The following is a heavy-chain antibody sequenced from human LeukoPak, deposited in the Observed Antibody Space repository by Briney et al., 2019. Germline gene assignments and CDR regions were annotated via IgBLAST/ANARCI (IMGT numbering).Heavy chain of an antibody. Sequence: ASVKVSCKASGYTFTGYYMHWVRQAPGQGLEWMGWINPNSGGTNYAQKFQGRVTMTRDTSISTAHMELSRLRSDDTAVYYCARERIAAAGTVVESYYYYMDVWGKGTTVTVSS. CDR1: GYTFTGYY. CDR3: ARERIAAAGTVVESYYYYMDV. CDR2: INPNSGGT. J-gene: IGHJ6*03. D-gene: IGHD6-13*01. V-gene: IGHV1-2*02.